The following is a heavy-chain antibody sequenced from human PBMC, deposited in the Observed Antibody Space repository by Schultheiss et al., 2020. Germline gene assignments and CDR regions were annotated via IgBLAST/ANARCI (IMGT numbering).Heavy chain of an antibody. Sequence: GGSLRLSCATSGFTFSGYGMHWVRQAPGKGLEWVGVSAYDGRFYADSVRGRFTISRDNSKNTLYLQMNSLRAEDTAVYYCARDHSSHYYYGMDVWGQGTTVTVSS. V-gene: IGHV3-30*19. CDR1: GFTFSGYG. CDR3: ARDHSSHYYYGMDV. J-gene: IGHJ6*02. CDR2: SAYDGR. D-gene: IGHD6-6*01.